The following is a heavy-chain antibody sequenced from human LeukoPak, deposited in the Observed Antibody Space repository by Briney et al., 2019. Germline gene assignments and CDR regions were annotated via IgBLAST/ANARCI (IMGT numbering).Heavy chain of an antibody. V-gene: IGHV3-7*03. D-gene: IGHD3/OR15-3a*01. Sequence: GGSLRLSCVASGFTFGKYWMSWVRQAPGEGLEWVANIKLDGSEKNYVDSVKGRFTISRDNTKNSLYLQMNSLRAEDTAVFYCARDQYDTWSRRGNFDSWGQGTLVIVSS. CDR3: ARDQYDTWSRRGNFDS. CDR2: IKLDGSEK. CDR1: GFTFGKYW. J-gene: IGHJ4*02.